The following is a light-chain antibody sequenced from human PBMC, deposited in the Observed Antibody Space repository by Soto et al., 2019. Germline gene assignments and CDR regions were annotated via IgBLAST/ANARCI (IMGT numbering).Light chain of an antibody. CDR1: QSVSSN. J-gene: IGKJ1*01. CDR2: GAS. V-gene: IGKV3-15*01. Sequence: EIVMKQSPATLSVSPGERATLSCRASQSVSSNLAWYQQKPGQAPRLLIYGASTRATGIPARFSGSGSGTEFTLTISSLQSEDFAVYCCQQYYNLPWTFGQGTKVEI. CDR3: QQYYNLPWT.